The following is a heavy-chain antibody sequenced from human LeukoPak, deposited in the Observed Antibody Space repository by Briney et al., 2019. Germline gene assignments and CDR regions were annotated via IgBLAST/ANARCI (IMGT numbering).Heavy chain of an antibody. D-gene: IGHD5-24*01. V-gene: IGHV3-53*01. CDR1: GFTVSSKN. CDR3: ARGHRESSSGDAFDF. CDR2: FYSDGST. Sequence: PGGSLRLSCAASGFTVSSKNMSWVRQAPGKGLEWVAIFYSDGSTFYAASVKGRFTFSRDNSKNTLYLQMNNLRVEDTAIYYCARGHRESSSGDAFDFWGQGTLVAVS. J-gene: IGHJ3*01.